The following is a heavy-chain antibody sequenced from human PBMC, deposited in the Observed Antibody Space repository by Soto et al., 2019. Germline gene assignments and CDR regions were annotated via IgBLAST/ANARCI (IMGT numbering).Heavy chain of an antibody. CDR3: ARAYYYGSGSPGVFDY. Sequence: SVKVSCKASGSTFSSYTISWVRQAPGQGLEWMGRIIPILGIANYAQKFQGRVTITADKSTSTAYMELSSLRSEDTAVYYCARAYYYGSGSPGVFDYRGQGTLVTVSS. CDR2: IIPILGIA. CDR1: GSTFSSYT. J-gene: IGHJ4*02. V-gene: IGHV1-69*02. D-gene: IGHD3-10*01.